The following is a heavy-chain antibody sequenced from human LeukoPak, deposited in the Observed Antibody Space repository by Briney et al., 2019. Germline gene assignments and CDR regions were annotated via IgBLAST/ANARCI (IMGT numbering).Heavy chain of an antibody. CDR2: ISGSGGST. CDR1: GFTFSSYA. D-gene: IGHD2-15*01. V-gene: IGHV3-23*01. Sequence: GGSLRLSCAASGFTFSSYAMSWVRQAPGKGLEWVSAISGSGGSTYYADSVKGRFTISRDNSKNTLYLQMNSLRAEDTAVYYCAKKKGNCSGGGCYPYLGYFDYWGQGTLVTVSS. CDR3: AKKKGNCSGGGCYPYLGYFDY. J-gene: IGHJ4*02.